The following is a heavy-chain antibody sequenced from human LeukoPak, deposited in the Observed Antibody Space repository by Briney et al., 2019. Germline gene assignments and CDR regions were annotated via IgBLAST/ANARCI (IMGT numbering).Heavy chain of an antibody. Sequence: PSETLSLTCSVSGDSVSRSDSYWDWIRQPPGKGLEWIATIYYSGRTYYSPSLKSRVTMSVDTSNNQFSLNLRSVTAADTAVYYCARRRYYDGSGYLEWGQGTLLSVSS. CDR2: IYYSGRT. J-gene: IGHJ1*01. V-gene: IGHV4-39*01. CDR1: GDSVSRSDSY. D-gene: IGHD3-22*01. CDR3: ARRRYYDGSGYLE.